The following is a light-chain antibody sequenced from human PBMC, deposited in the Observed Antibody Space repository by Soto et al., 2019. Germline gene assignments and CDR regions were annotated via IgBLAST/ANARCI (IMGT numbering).Light chain of an antibody. CDR1: QSVSSY. J-gene: IGKJ4*01. CDR2: DAS. CDR3: QQVNVYPST. V-gene: IGKV3-11*01. Sequence: EIVLTQSPATLSLSPGERATLSCRASQSVSSYLAWYQQKPGQAPRLLIYDASNRATGIPARFSGSGSGTDFILTISRLEPEDFAVYYCQQVNVYPSTFGGGTKVDIK.